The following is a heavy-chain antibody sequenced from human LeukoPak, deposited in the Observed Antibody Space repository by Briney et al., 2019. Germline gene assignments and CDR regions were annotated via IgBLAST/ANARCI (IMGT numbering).Heavy chain of an antibody. D-gene: IGHD2-2*01. CDR1: GFTFSSYW. CDR3: ATQPAAADVDY. Sequence: QPGGSLRLSCAGSGFTFSSYWMSWVRQAPGKGLEWVANIRQDGNEKYYVDSVKGRFTISSDNAKKSLYLQMNSLRAEDTAVYYCATQPAAADVDYWGQGTLVTVSS. J-gene: IGHJ4*02. CDR2: IRQDGNEK. V-gene: IGHV3-7*03.